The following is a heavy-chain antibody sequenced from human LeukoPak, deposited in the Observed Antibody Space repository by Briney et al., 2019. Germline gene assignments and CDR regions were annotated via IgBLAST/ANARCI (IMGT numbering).Heavy chain of an antibody. D-gene: IGHD3-10*01. CDR1: GFTFSSYG. Sequence: PGRSLRLSCAASGFTFSSYGMHWVRQAPGKGLEWVAVISYDESNKWYADSVKGRFTISRDNSKNTMYLQMNSLRPEDTAVYYCAKDPHGVVDYHGSGSFDYWGQGTLVTVSS. V-gene: IGHV3-30*18. CDR2: ISYDESNK. J-gene: IGHJ4*02. CDR3: AKDPHGVVDYHGSGSFDY.